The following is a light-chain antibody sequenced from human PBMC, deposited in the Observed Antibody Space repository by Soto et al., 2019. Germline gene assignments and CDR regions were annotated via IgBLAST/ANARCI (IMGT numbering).Light chain of an antibody. CDR3: QQYSTYPYT. CDR2: KAS. V-gene: IGKV1-5*03. CDR1: QSINSW. J-gene: IGKJ2*01. Sequence: DIQMTQSPSTLSASVGDRVTITCRASQSINSWLAWYQQKPGNSPKILIYKASSLEGGVPSRFSGSGSGTEFTLTISSLQPDDFATYYCQQYSTYPYTFGQGTQLEIK.